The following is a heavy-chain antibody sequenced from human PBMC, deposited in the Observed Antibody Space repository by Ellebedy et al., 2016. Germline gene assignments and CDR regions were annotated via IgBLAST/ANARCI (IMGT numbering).Heavy chain of an antibody. CDR1: GFTFSSYS. D-gene: IGHD3-10*01. V-gene: IGHV3-21*03. CDR3: ARDLGYYGLSNW. J-gene: IGHJ4*02. CDR2: ISSSSSYI. Sequence: GESLKISCAASGFTFSSYSMNWVRQAPGKGLEWVSSISSSSSYIYYADSVKGRFTIPRDNSKNTLYLQMNSLRAEDTAVYYCARDLGYYGLSNWWGQGILVTVSS.